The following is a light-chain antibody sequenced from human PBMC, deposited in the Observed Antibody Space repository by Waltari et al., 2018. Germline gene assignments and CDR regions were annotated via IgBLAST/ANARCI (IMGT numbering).Light chain of an antibody. Sequence: DIVMTQSPDSLAMSLGERATINCKSSQSVLYSSDNKNYLAWYQQKPGQPPKLLIYWASTRESGVPDRFSGSGSGTEFTLTISSLQAADVAVYDCQQYYTHLRTFGQGTKVEIK. CDR3: QQYYTHLRT. CDR1: QSVLYSSDNKNY. V-gene: IGKV4-1*01. J-gene: IGKJ1*01. CDR2: WAS.